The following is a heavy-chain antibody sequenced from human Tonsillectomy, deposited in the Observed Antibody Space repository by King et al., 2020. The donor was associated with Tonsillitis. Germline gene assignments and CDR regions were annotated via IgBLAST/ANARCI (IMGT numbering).Heavy chain of an antibody. V-gene: IGHV4-38-2*02. CDR3: ARERTTGTSDY. Sequence: QLQESGPGLVKPSETLSLTCAVSGYSISSGYYWGWIRQPPGKGLEWIGNIYYSGSTYYNPSLKSRVTISVDTSKNQFSLKLSSVTAADTAIYYCARERTTGTSDYWGQGTLVTVSS. CDR1: GYSISSGYY. D-gene: IGHD1-1*01. J-gene: IGHJ4*02. CDR2: IYYSGST.